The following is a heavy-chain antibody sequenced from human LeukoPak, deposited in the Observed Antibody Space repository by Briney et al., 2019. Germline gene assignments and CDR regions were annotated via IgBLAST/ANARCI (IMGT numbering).Heavy chain of an antibody. CDR2: VFYSGST. CDR1: GGSIRSYY. CDR3: ARDELPMDV. D-gene: IGHD1-1*01. Sequence: SETLSLTCTVSGGSIRSYYWSWIRQPPGKGLEWIGYVFYSGSTNYSPSLKSRVTISVDTTKNQFSLNLRSVTAADTAVYYCARDELPMDVWGKGTTVTVSS. J-gene: IGHJ6*03. V-gene: IGHV4-59*12.